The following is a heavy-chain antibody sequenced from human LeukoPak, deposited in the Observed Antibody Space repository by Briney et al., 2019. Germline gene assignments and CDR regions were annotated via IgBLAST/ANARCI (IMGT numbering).Heavy chain of an antibody. CDR2: IYYSGST. V-gene: IGHV4-59*01. CDR3: ARESIFLAVAGTRGWFDP. J-gene: IGHJ5*02. D-gene: IGHD6-19*01. CDR1: GSSISSYY. Sequence: TSETLSLTCTVSGSSISSYYWSWIRQPPGKGLEWIGYIYYSGSTNYNPSLKSRVTISVDTSKNQFSLKLSSVTAADTAVYYCARESIFLAVAGTRGWFDPWGQGTLVTVSS.